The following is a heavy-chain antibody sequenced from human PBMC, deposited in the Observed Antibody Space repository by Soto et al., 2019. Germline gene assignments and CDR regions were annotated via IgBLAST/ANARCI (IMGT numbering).Heavy chain of an antibody. J-gene: IGHJ4*02. Sequence: PSETLSLTCTVSGGSISSSSYYWGWIRQPPGKGLEWIGSIYYSGSTYYNQSLKSRVTISVDTSKNQFSLKLSSVTAADTAVYYCARPSGSGSYYDQFDYGGQGTLVTVS. CDR1: GGSISSSSYY. V-gene: IGHV4-39*01. CDR2: IYYSGST. D-gene: IGHD3-10*01. CDR3: ARPSGSGSYYDQFDY.